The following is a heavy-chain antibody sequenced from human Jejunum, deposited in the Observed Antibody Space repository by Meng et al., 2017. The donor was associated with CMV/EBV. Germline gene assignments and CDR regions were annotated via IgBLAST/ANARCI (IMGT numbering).Heavy chain of an antibody. J-gene: IGHJ4*02. D-gene: IGHD3-3*01. CDR3: ARGGWYDSWSGYYPVDY. CDR2: ISDRGST. V-gene: IGHV4-38-2*02. CDR1: SISSGYY. Sequence: SISSGYYWGWIRQPPGKGLEWMGVISDRGSTHYSPSLKSRVTISSDTSKNQFSLRLTSVTAADTAVYFCARGGWYDSWSGYYPVDYWGQGTLVTVSS.